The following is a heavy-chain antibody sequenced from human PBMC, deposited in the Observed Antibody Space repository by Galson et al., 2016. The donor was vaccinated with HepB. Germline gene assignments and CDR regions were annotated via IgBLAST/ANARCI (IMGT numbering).Heavy chain of an antibody. CDR1: GFTFSSYA. CDR2: ISGNGDSI. Sequence: SLRLSCAASGFTFSSYAMSWVRQAPGKGLEWVSAISGNGDSIYYADSVKGRFTISRDNSKNTLFLQINSLRAEDTAVFYCAKDVNYDFWSALHNYFEYWGQGTLVTVSS. J-gene: IGHJ4*02. V-gene: IGHV3-23*01. D-gene: IGHD3-3*01. CDR3: AKDVNYDFWSALHNYFEY.